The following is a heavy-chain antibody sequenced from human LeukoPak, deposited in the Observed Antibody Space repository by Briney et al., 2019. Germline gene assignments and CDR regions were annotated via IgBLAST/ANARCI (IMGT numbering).Heavy chain of an antibody. CDR1: GFTFSSYA. J-gene: IGHJ4*02. Sequence: GGSLRLPCAASGFTFSSYAMSWVRQAPGKGLEWVSAISGSGGSTYYADSVKGRFTISRDNSKNTLYLQMNSLRAEDTAVYYCAKASQPLLWFRESFDYWGQGTLVTVSS. V-gene: IGHV3-23*01. CDR3: AKASQPLLWFRESFDY. D-gene: IGHD3-10*01. CDR2: ISGSGGST.